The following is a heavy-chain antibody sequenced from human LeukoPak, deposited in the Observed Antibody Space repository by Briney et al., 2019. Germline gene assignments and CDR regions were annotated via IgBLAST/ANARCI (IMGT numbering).Heavy chain of an antibody. CDR1: GFTFCDYY. CDR3: SSDIAAAGTGDY. J-gene: IGHJ4*02. Sequence: AVGSLRLSCAASGFTFCDYYMSWIRQAPGKGLEWVSYISSSDSTISYEDSMHDRCTISTDNAKNTLYLQMNSRITEDTAVYYCSSDIAAAGTGDYWGQGTLVTVSS. V-gene: IGHV3-11*01. D-gene: IGHD6-13*01. CDR2: ISSSDSTI.